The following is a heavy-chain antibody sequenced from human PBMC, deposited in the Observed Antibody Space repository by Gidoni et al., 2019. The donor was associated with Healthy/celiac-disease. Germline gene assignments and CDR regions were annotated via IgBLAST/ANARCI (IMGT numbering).Heavy chain of an antibody. CDR1: GFTVSSYG. Sequence: EVQLVASGGCLVTPGGSLRLSCAASGFTVSSYGKNWVRQAPGKGLEWVSSISSSGGYIYYADSVKGRFTISRDNAKNSLYLQMNSLRAEDTAVYYCARDSLPAIAAAGTDWFDPWGQGTLVTVSS. J-gene: IGHJ5*02. V-gene: IGHV3-21*01. CDR2: ISSSGGYI. D-gene: IGHD6-13*01. CDR3: ARDSLPAIAAAGTDWFDP.